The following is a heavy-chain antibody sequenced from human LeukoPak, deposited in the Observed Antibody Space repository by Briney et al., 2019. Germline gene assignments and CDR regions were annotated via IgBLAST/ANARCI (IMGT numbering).Heavy chain of an antibody. CDR1: GFSFRTYW. D-gene: IGHD4-17*01. CDR3: ARGYGDYANWFDP. Sequence: GGSLRLSCAASGFSFRTYWMTWVRQAPGKGLEWVANIKQEGSEKYYVDSVKGRFTISRDNAKNSLYLQMNSLRAEDTAVYHCARGYGDYANWFDPWGQGTLVTVSS. CDR2: IKQEGSEK. V-gene: IGHV3-7*04. J-gene: IGHJ5*02.